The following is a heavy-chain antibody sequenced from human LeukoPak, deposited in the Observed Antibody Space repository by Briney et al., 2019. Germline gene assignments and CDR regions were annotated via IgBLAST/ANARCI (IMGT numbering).Heavy chain of an antibody. D-gene: IGHD3-3*01. J-gene: IGHJ3*02. V-gene: IGHV3-21*01. CDR2: ISSSGTYI. CDR1: GFTFSTYN. Sequence: GGSLRLSCTASGFTFSTYNMNWVRQAPGKGLDWVSSISSSGTYIYYADSVEGRFTISRDNAENSLYLQMNSLRAEDTAVYYCARDIGITIFGVAPYAFDIWGQGTMVTVSS. CDR3: ARDIGITIFGVAPYAFDI.